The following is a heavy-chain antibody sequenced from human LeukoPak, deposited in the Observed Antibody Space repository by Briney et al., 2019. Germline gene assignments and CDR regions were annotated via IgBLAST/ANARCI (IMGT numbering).Heavy chain of an antibody. Sequence: SETLSLTCTVSGGSISSYYWSWLRQPAGKGLEWIGRIYTSGSTNYNPSLRSRVTMSVDTSKNQFSPKLSSVTAADTAVYYCARRAVVVVAATRSYRWSTTIDYWGQGTLVTVSS. CDR2: IYTSGST. D-gene: IGHD2-15*01. CDR3: ARRAVVVVAATRSYRWSTTIDY. CDR1: GGSISSYY. J-gene: IGHJ4*02. V-gene: IGHV4-4*07.